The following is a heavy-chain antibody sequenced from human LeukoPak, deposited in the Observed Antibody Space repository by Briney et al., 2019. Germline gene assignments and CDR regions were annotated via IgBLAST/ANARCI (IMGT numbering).Heavy chain of an antibody. Sequence: SETLSLTCTVSGDSISNNYYWGWIRQPPGKGLEWIGSVYDTGNTEYNPSLKSRVTISIDTSKNQFSLNLSSVTAADTATYYCARNRYFDWLEFDYWGQGALVTVSS. CDR2: VYDTGNT. CDR3: ARNRYFDWLEFDY. D-gene: IGHD3-9*01. CDR1: GDSISNNYY. J-gene: IGHJ4*02. V-gene: IGHV4-38-2*02.